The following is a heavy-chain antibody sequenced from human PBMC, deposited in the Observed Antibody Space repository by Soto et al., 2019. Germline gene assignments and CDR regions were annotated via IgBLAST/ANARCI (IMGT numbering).Heavy chain of an antibody. J-gene: IGHJ6*02. CDR2: IYHSGST. CDR3: ARVSGSYYYGMDV. D-gene: IGHD1-26*01. V-gene: IGHV4-4*02. Sequence: SETLALTCAVSGRAISSSNWWSGVRPPPGKGLEWIGEIYHSGSTNYNPSLKSRVTISVDKSKNQFSLKLSSVIAADTAVYYCARVSGSYYYGMDVWGQGTTVTVSS. CDR1: GRAISSSNW.